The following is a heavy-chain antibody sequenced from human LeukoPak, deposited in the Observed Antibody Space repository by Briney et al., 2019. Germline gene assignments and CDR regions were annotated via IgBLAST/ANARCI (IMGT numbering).Heavy chain of an antibody. CDR3: ARQGGYYYPFDY. Sequence: GESLKISCKGSGYSFTSYWISWVRQMPGKGLEWMGRIDPSDSYTNYSPSFQGHVTISADKSISTAYLQWSSLKASDTAMYYCARQGGYYYPFDYWGQGTLATVSS. CDR1: GYSFTSYW. V-gene: IGHV5-10-1*01. CDR2: IDPSDSYT. J-gene: IGHJ4*02. D-gene: IGHD3-22*01.